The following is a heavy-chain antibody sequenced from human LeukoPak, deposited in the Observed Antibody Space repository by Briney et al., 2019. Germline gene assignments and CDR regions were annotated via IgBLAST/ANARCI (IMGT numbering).Heavy chain of an antibody. Sequence: ASVKVSRKASGYTFTSYGISWVRQAPGQGLEWMGGIIPIFGTANYAQKFQGRVTMTRDTSITTAYMELSRLRSDDTAVYYCARSDRIVATTDFDYWGQGTLVTVSS. CDR2: IIPIFGTA. J-gene: IGHJ4*02. CDR1: GYTFTSYG. CDR3: ARSDRIVATTDFDY. V-gene: IGHV1-2*02. D-gene: IGHD5-12*01.